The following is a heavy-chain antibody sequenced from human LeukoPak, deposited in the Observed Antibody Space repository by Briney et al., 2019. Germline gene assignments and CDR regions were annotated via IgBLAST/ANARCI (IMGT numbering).Heavy chain of an antibody. CDR3: ATVRQWLVRAYFQH. CDR1: GYTLTELS. J-gene: IGHJ1*01. V-gene: IGHV1-24*01. CDR2: FDPEDGET. D-gene: IGHD6-19*01. Sequence: ASVKVSCKVSGYTLTELSIHWVRQAPGKGLEWMGGFDPEDGETIYAQKFQGRVTMTEDTSTDTAYMELSSLRSEDTAVYYCATVRQWLVRAYFQHWGQGTLVTVSS.